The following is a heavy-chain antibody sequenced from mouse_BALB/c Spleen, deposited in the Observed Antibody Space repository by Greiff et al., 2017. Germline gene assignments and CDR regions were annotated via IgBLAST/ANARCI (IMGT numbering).Heavy chain of an antibody. D-gene: IGHD1-2*01. CDR1: GYTFSSYW. Sequence: ESGAELMKPGASVKISCKATGYTFSSYWIEWVKQRPGHGLEWIGEILPGSGSTNYNEKFKGKATFTADTSSNTAYMQLSSLTSEDSAVYYCGITTAFYAMDYWGQGTSVTVSS. CDR2: ILPGSGST. CDR3: GITTAFYAMDY. V-gene: IGHV1-9*01. J-gene: IGHJ4*01.